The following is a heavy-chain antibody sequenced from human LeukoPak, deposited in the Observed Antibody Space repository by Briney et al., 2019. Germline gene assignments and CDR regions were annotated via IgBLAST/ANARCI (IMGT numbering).Heavy chain of an antibody. Sequence: ASVKVSCKTSGYNFNRYTITWVRQAPGQGLEWMGWVSTSNGDTSYADKFQGRVTMTTETVTKTAYMELRRLRSGDTAMYFCARVSDTSMVTPGFDSWGQGTLVAVSS. CDR3: ARVSDTSMVTPGFDS. CDR1: GYNFNRYT. V-gene: IGHV1-18*01. CDR2: VSTSNGDT. J-gene: IGHJ4*02. D-gene: IGHD5-18*01.